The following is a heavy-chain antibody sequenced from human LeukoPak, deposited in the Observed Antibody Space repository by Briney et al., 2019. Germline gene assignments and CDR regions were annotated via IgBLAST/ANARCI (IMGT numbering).Heavy chain of an antibody. Sequence: PSETLSLTCAVYGGSFSGYYWSWIRQPPGKGLEWIGEINHSGSTNYNPSLKSRVTISVDTSKNQFSLKLSSVTAADTAVYYCARGFWNRGTWGPYYFDYWGQGTLVTVSS. J-gene: IGHJ4*02. CDR1: GGSFSGYY. D-gene: IGHD3-3*01. CDR2: INHSGST. CDR3: ARGFWNRGTWGPYYFDY. V-gene: IGHV4-34*01.